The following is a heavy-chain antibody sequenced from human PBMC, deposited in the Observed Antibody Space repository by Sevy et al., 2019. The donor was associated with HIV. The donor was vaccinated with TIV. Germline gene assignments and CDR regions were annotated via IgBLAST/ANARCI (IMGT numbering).Heavy chain of an antibody. V-gene: IGHV3-21*01. D-gene: IGHD3-10*01. CDR2: ITSGGDYM. CDR3: AREGYGSGNYPFDY. Sequence: GGSLRLSCVASGFTFTTYYMHWVRQAPGKGLEWVSSITSGGDYMNYADSMKGRITISRANAKNSLYLQVNSLRAEDTAVYYCAREGYGSGNYPFDYWGRGTLVTVSS. CDR1: GFTFTTYY. J-gene: IGHJ4*02.